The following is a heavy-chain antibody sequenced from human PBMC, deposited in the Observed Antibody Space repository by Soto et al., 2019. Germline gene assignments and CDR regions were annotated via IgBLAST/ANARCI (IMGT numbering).Heavy chain of an antibody. CDR3: VRSTFQVGRLEIPYGMDV. Sequence: GGSLRLSCAASGFSFSDSYMSWIRQAPGKGLEWVAYIDNSGTTIKYADSVKGRLTISRDNARSSLFLQMNSLRAEDTAVYYCVRSTFQVGRLEIPYGMDVWGQGTTVTVSS. CDR1: GFSFSDSY. CDR2: IDNSGTTI. D-gene: IGHD1-7*01. V-gene: IGHV3-11*01. J-gene: IGHJ6*02.